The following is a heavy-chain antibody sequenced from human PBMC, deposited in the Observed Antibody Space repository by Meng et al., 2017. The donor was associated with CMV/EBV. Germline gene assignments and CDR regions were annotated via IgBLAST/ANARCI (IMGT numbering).Heavy chain of an antibody. CDR1: GFTFSSYS. J-gene: IGHJ6*02. CDR2: ISSSSSTI. CDR3: VRVLGDFWSGFGTQDYYYHNMDV. Sequence: GESLKISCAASGFTFSSYSMNWVRQAPGKGLEWVSYISSSSSTIYYADSVKGRFTISRDNAKNSLYLQMNSLRAEDTAVYYCVRVLGDFWSGFGTQDYYYHNMDVWGPGTTVTVSS. V-gene: IGHV3-48*04. D-gene: IGHD3-3*01.